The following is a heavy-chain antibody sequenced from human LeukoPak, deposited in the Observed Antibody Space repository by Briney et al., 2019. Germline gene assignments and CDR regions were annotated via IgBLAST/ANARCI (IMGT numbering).Heavy chain of an antibody. Sequence: GGSLRLSCVALEFEPTYFWMTWVRRAPGKGLEWVANITPDGSETFYLDSVRGRFTISRDNAKNSLYLQMNSLRAEDTAVYYCARGSSGYYCDHFQTWGQGSLVTVSS. J-gene: IGHJ1*01. V-gene: IGHV3-7*01. CDR3: ARGSSGYYCDHFQT. CDR2: ITPDGSET. D-gene: IGHD3-22*01. CDR1: EFEPTYFW.